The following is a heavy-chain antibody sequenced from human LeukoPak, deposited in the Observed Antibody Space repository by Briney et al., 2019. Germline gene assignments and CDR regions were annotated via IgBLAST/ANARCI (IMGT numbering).Heavy chain of an antibody. CDR1: GYTFTSYG. CDR3: ARSVRMVRGVSAFDI. Sequence: GASVTVSCTASGYTFTSYGISWVRQAPGQGLEWMGWISAYNGNTNYAQKLQGRVTMTTDTSTSTAYMELRSLRSDDTAVYYCARSVRMVRGVSAFDIWGQGTMVTVSS. V-gene: IGHV1-18*01. J-gene: IGHJ3*02. CDR2: ISAYNGNT. D-gene: IGHD3-10*01.